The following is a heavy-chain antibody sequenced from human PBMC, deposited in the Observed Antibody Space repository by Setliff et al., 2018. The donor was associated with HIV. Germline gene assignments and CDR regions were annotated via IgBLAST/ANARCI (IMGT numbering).Heavy chain of an antibody. Sequence: SETLSLTCPVSGGSLSSGGYYWNWIRQHPGKGLEWIGNIYYSGITYYNPSLMSRVTISVDTSKNNLSLKLSSVTAADTAVYFCARDGRAKGVYSHWFLDLWGRGTLVTV. D-gene: IGHD2-8*01. CDR2: IYYSGIT. CDR1: GGSLSSGGYY. V-gene: IGHV4-31*03. J-gene: IGHJ2*01. CDR3: ARDGRAKGVYSHWFLDL.